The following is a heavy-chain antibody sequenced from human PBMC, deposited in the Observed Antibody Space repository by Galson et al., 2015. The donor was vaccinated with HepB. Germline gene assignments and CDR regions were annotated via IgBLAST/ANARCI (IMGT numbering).Heavy chain of an antibody. D-gene: IGHD6-19*01. CDR3: ARETGIAVAGPFDY. CDR1: GCTFTGYY. CDR2: INPNSGGT. V-gene: IGHV1-2*04. Sequence: SVKVSCKASGCTFTGYYMHWVRQAPGQGLEWMGWINPNSGGTNYAQKFQDWVTMTRDTSISTAYMELSRLRSDDTAVYYCARETGIAVAGPFDYWGQGTLVTVSS. J-gene: IGHJ4*02.